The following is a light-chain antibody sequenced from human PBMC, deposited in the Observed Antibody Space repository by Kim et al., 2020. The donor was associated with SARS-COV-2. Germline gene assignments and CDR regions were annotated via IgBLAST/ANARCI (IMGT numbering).Light chain of an antibody. CDR3: ASRDSPFIVV. CDR2: GKD. Sequence: SSELTQDPAVSVALGQTVRITCQGDSLRNYYATWYQQKSGQAPVLLLSGKDKRPSGIPDRFSGSASGNTASLTISGAQAEDEADYYCASRDSPFIVVFGGGTKVTVL. J-gene: IGLJ2*01. CDR1: SLRNYY. V-gene: IGLV3-19*01.